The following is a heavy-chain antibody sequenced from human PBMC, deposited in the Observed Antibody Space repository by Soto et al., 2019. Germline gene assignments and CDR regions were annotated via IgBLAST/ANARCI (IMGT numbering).Heavy chain of an antibody. D-gene: IGHD6-19*01. CDR3: ARRQQWLAGYFDY. CDR2: IYSGGST. Sequence: QLQLQESGPGLVQPSETLSLTCAVSGDSISSSGFYWGWIRQPPGKGLEWIGSIYSGGSTYYNPSLKSRVTISVDTSKSQFSLKMRSVTAADTAVYYCARRQQWLAGYFDYWGQGTLVTVSS. CDR1: GDSISSSGFY. J-gene: IGHJ4*02. V-gene: IGHV4-39*01.